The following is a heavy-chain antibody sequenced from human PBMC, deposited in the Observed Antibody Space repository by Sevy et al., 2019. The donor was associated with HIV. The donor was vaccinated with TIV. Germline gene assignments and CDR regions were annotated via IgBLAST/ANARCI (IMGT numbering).Heavy chain of an antibody. J-gene: IGHJ5*02. V-gene: IGHV4-34*01. D-gene: IGHD2-15*01. CDR2: INHSGST. CDR3: AGGGSRDCSGGSCYGGGNWFDP. CDR1: GGSFSGYY. Sequence: SETLSLTCAVYGGSFSGYYWSWIRQPPGKGLEWIGEINHSGSTNYNPSLKSRVTISVDTSKNQFSLKLSSVTAADTAGYYCAGGGSRDCSGGSCYGGGNWFDPWGQGTLVTVSS.